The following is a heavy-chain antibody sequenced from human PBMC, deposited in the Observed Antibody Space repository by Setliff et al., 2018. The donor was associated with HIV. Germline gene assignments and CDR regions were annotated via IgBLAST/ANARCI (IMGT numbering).Heavy chain of an antibody. CDR1: GGTLSNYV. D-gene: IGHD6-13*01. CDR2: IIPMYNIP. Sequence: SVKVSCKPSGGTLSNYVITWVRQAPGQGLEWMGMIIPMYNIPAYAQKFQGRVTFTADESTSTAYMELSSLSSEDTAVYYCARDQTGVAAAAFGGGSAWSDEGFDIWGQGTMVTVSS. CDR3: ARDQTGVAAAAFGGGSAWSDEGFDI. J-gene: IGHJ3*02. V-gene: IGHV1-69*13.